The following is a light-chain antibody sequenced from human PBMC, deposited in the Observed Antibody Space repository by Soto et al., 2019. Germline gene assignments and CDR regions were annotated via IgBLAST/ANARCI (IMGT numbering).Light chain of an antibody. J-gene: IGLJ1*01. CDR2: EVS. CDR3: SSYTSSSKL. Sequence: QSVLTQPASVSGSPGQSITISCTGTSSDVGGYNYVSWYQQHPGKAPKLMIYEVSNRPSGVSNRFSGSKSGNTASLTISGLQADDEDDYYCSSYTSSSKLFGTGTKVTVL. V-gene: IGLV2-14*01. CDR1: SSDVGGYNY.